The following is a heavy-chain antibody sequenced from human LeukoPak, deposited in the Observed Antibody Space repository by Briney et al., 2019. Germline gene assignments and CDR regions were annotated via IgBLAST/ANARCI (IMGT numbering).Heavy chain of an antibody. Sequence: GGSLRLSCAASGFTFSSYGMHWVRQAPGKGLEWVAFIRYDGSNKYYADSVKGRFTISRDNSKNTLYLQMNSLRAEDTAVYYCAKDHCSSTSCYGKWYFQHWGQGTLVTVSS. D-gene: IGHD2-2*01. CDR1: GFTFSSYG. CDR2: IRYDGSNK. V-gene: IGHV3-30*02. J-gene: IGHJ1*01. CDR3: AKDHCSSTSCYGKWYFQH.